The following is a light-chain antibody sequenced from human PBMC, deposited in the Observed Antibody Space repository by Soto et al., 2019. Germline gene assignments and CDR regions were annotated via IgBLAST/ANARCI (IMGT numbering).Light chain of an antibody. Sequence: QSALTQPASVSGSPGQSITISCTGTSSDVGGYNYVSWYQQHPGKAPKRMIYEVSNRPSGVSNRFSGSKSGNTASLTISGLQAEEEADYYCSSYTSSSPLGVVFGGGTKLTGL. V-gene: IGLV2-14*01. CDR2: EVS. J-gene: IGLJ2*01. CDR1: SSDVGGYNY. CDR3: SSYTSSSPLGVV.